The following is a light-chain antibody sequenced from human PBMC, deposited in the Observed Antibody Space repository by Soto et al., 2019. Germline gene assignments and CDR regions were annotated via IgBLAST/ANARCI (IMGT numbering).Light chain of an antibody. J-gene: IGKJ2*01. CDR1: QSVSSSS. V-gene: IGKV3-20*01. Sequence: EIVLTQSPGTLSLSPGERATLSCRASQSVSSSSLAWYQQKPGQAPRLLIYGASSRATGIPDRFSGSGSGTDVTLTISRLEPDDFAVFYCQQYGSSPYTFGQGTKLEIK. CDR3: QQYGSSPYT. CDR2: GAS.